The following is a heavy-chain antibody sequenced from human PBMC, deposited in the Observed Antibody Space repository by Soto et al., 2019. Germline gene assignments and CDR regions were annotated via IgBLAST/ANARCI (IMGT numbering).Heavy chain of an antibody. CDR1: GYSFTTYW. V-gene: IGHV5-51*01. CDR2: IYPGDSDT. D-gene: IGHD5-18*01. CDR3: ASPGPQGYSYVPN. Sequence: RGESLKISCKGSGYSFTTYWIGWVRQMPGKGLEWMGIIYPGDSDTRFSPSFQGQVTISADKSISTAYLQWSSLKASDTAMYYCASPGPQGYSYVPNWGQGTLVTVSS. J-gene: IGHJ4*02.